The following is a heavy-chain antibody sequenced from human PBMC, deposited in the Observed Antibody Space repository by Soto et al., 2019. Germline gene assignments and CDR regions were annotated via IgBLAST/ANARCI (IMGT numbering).Heavy chain of an antibody. CDR2: IIPMLGTV. CDR1: GGTFSSDA. CDR3: ARSTIFGVVIVPDFDY. Sequence: ASVKVSCKASGGTFSSDAISWVRQAPGQGLEWMGGIIPMLGTVNYIQKFQGRVTITADESTSTAYMELRSLIPDDTAVYYCARSTIFGVVIVPDFDYWGQGTLVTVSS. V-gene: IGHV1-69*13. J-gene: IGHJ4*02. D-gene: IGHD3-3*01.